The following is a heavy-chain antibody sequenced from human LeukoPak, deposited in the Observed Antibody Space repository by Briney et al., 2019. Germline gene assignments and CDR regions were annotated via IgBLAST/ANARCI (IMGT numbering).Heavy chain of an antibody. CDR2: IQFDGSNE. D-gene: IGHD4/OR15-4a*01. Sequence: GGSLRLSCAVSGFTFSSYGMHWVRQAPGKGLEWVAYIQFDGSNEQYADSVKGRFSISRDSSKNILYLQMNSLRAEDTAVYYCAKVSLNMVNDAFDIWGQGTMVSVSS. J-gene: IGHJ3*02. CDR3: AKVSLNMVNDAFDI. V-gene: IGHV3-30*02. CDR1: GFTFSSYG.